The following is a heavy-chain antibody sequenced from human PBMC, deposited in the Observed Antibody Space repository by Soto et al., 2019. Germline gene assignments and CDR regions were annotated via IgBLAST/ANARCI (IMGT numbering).Heavy chain of an antibody. D-gene: IGHD4-17*01. CDR2: ISSSSSTI. CDR3: ARDPHYGDFVY. Sequence: EVHLVESGGGLVQPGGSLRLSCAASGFAFSTYSMSWVRQAPGKGLEWISFISSSSSTIYYADSVKGRFTISRDNAKNSLYLLMNSLRAEDTAVYYCARDPHYGDFVYCGQGTLVTVSS. J-gene: IGHJ4*02. CDR1: GFAFSTYS. V-gene: IGHV3-48*01.